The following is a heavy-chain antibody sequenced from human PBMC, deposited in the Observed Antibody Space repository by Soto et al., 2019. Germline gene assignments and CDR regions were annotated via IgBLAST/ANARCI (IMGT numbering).Heavy chain of an antibody. CDR1: GFTFTNSA. D-gene: IGHD3-16*01. V-gene: IGHV1-58*02. CDR2: IVVGTGNA. J-gene: IGHJ4*02. CDR3: AGDGIYWGS. Sequence: QMQLLQSGPEVKKPGTSVKVSCKTSGFTFTNSAIQWVRQARGQRLEWIGWIVVGTGNAKYAQKFQEIGTITRDMSTGTAFVELKNLRSEDTAVYYCAGDGIYWGSWGQGTLVIVSS.